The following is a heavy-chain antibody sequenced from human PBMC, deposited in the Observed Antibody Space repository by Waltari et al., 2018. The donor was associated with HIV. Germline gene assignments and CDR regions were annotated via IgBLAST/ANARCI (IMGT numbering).Heavy chain of an antibody. CDR1: GYTFTGYY. J-gene: IGHJ6*02. Sequence: QVQLVQSGAEVKKPGASVKVSCKASGYTFTGYYMHWVRQAPGQGLEWMGWINPNSGGTNYAQKFQGWVTMTRDTSISTAYMELSRLRSDDTAVYYCARDLRYYYGSGSYSSSYGMDVWGQGTTVTVSS. D-gene: IGHD3-10*01. V-gene: IGHV1-2*04. CDR3: ARDLRYYYGSGSYSSSYGMDV. CDR2: INPNSGGT.